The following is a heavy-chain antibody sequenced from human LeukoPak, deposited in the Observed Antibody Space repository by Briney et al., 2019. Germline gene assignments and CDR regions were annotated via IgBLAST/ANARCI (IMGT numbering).Heavy chain of an antibody. Sequence: GGSLRLSCAASGFTFGSYATHWVRQAPGKGLEWVAVISYDGSNKYYADSVKGRFTISRDNSKNTLYLQMNSLRAEDTAVYYCAKDLVVAATRPIRFDPWGQGTLVTVSS. V-gene: IGHV3-30-3*01. CDR1: GFTFGSYA. CDR3: AKDLVVAATRPIRFDP. D-gene: IGHD2-15*01. CDR2: ISYDGSNK. J-gene: IGHJ5*02.